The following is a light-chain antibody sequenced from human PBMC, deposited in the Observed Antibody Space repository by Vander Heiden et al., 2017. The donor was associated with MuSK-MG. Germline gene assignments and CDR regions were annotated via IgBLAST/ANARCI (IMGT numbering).Light chain of an antibody. Sequence: DIVLTQSPATLSLSPGERATLSCRASQSVNNFLAWYQQKPGQAPRLLIYEASSRATGIPDRFSGSGYGTDFTLTINSLEPDDFAVYFCLQRSSWPPTFGGGTKVEIK. CDR1: QSVNNF. CDR3: LQRSSWPPT. J-gene: IGKJ4*01. CDR2: EAS. V-gene: IGKV3-11*01.